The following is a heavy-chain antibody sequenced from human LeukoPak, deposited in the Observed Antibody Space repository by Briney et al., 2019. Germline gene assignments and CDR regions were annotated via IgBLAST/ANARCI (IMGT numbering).Heavy chain of an antibody. CDR1: GFTFSSYS. CDR2: ISSRSNYI. J-gene: IGHJ4*02. Sequence: GGSLRLSCAASGFTFSSYSMNWVRQAPGKGLEWVSSISSRSNYIYYADSVKGRFTISRDNAKNSLYLQMNSLRAEDTALYYCASGAQSDYWGQGTLVTVSS. V-gene: IGHV3-21*01. CDR3: ASGAQSDY. D-gene: IGHD1-26*01.